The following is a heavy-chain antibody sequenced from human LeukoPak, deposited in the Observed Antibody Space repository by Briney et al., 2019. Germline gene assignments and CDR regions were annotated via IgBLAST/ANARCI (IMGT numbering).Heavy chain of an antibody. V-gene: IGHV2-5*02. CDR2: IYWDDDK. CDR3: AQKVRALFDY. CDR1: GVSLSTSGVV. Sequence: SGPTLVKPTQTRTLTCTFSGVSLSTSGVVVASIRHPPGKALEWLALIYWDDDKRSSPSLKSRLTITKDTSKNQVVLTMTNMDPLDTATYYCAQKVRALFDYWGQGKLVTVSS. J-gene: IGHJ4*02. D-gene: IGHD2-2*01.